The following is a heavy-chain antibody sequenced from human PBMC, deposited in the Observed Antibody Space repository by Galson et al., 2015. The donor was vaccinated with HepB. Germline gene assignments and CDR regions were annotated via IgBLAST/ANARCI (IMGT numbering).Heavy chain of an antibody. CDR2: IYSGGST. Sequence: SLRLSCAASGFSVNGNFMTWVRQAPGKGLEWVSVIYSGGSTYYADSVKGRFTISRDNSKNKLYLQMNSLRGEDTAVYYCARSLLYGSGTSFDLWGRGTLVIASS. V-gene: IGHV3-66*01. J-gene: IGHJ2*01. CDR3: ARSLLYGSGTSFDL. D-gene: IGHD3-10*01. CDR1: GFSVNGNF.